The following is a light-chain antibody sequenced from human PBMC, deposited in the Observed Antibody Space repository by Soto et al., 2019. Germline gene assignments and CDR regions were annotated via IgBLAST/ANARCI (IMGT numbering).Light chain of an antibody. CDR1: QSVSSSY. J-gene: IGKJ1*01. CDR2: GAS. CDR3: QQYGSSPWT. V-gene: IGKV3-20*01. Sequence: ELVWTQSPGTLSLSPGERATLACRASQSVSSSYLAWYQQKPGQAPRLLIYGASSRATGIPDRFSGSGSGTDFTLTISRLEPEDFAVYYCQQYGSSPWTFGQGTKVDIK.